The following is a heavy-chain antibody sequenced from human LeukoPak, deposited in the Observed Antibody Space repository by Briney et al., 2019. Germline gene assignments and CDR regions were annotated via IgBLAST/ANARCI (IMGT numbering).Heavy chain of an antibody. D-gene: IGHD1-26*01. CDR3: ARGGGSYYQDY. CDR1: GGSFSDYY. Sequence: SETLSLTCAVYGGSFSDYYWSWILQPPGKGLEWIGEINHSGSANYNPSLKSRVTLSVDTSKNQFSLKLNSVTAADTAVYYCARGGGSYYQDYWGQGALVTVSS. J-gene: IGHJ4*02. V-gene: IGHV4-34*01. CDR2: INHSGSA.